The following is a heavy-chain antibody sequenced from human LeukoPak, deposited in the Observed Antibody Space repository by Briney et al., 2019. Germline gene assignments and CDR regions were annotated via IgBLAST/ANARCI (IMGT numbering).Heavy chain of an antibody. J-gene: IGHJ6*02. V-gene: IGHV3-30*04. CDR3: ARDTAEDGYGVRNEGMDV. CDR1: GFTFSSYA. D-gene: IGHD5-24*01. CDR2: ISYDGSNK. Sequence: GGSLRLSCAASGFTFSSYAMRWVRQAPGKGLEWVAVISYDGSNKYYADSVKGRFTISRDNSKNTLYPQMNSLRAEDTAVYYCARDTAEDGYGVRNEGMDVWGQGTTVTVSS.